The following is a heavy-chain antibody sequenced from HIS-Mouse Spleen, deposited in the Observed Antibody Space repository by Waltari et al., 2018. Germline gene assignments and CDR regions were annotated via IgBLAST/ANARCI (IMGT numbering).Heavy chain of an antibody. CDR1: GCSISSSSHY. D-gene: IGHD6-13*01. CDR2: IYYSGST. J-gene: IGHJ2*01. V-gene: IGHV4-39*07. CDR3: AREIPYSSSWYDWYFDL. Sequence: QLQLQESGPGLVKPSETLSLTCTVSGCSISSSSHYCVWTRQPPGKGLEWIGSIYYSGSTYYNPSLKSRVTISVDTSKNQFSLKLSSVTAADTAVYYCAREIPYSSSWYDWYFDLWGRGTLVTVSS.